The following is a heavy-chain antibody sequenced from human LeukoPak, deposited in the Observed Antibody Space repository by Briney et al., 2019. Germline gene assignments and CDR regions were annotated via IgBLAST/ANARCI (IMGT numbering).Heavy chain of an antibody. J-gene: IGHJ4*02. CDR1: GGSICSYY. Sequence: SETLSLTCTVSGGSICSYYWSWIRQPPGKGLEWIGYIYYSGSTNYNPSLKSRVTISVDTSKNQFSLKLSSVTAADTAVYYCARVNSDYWPYYFDYWGQGTLVTVSS. V-gene: IGHV4-59*01. D-gene: IGHD5-12*01. CDR3: ARVNSDYWPYYFDY. CDR2: IYYSGST.